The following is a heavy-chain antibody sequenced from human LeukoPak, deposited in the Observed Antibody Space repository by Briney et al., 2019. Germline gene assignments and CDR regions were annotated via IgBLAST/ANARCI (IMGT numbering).Heavy chain of an antibody. CDR2: SYTSGST. D-gene: IGHD2-15*01. J-gene: IGHJ4*02. V-gene: IGHV4-61*02. CDR1: GGSISSGSYY. Sequence: SQTLSLTCTVSGGSISSGSYYWSWIRQPAGKGLEWIGRSYTSGSTNYNPSLKSRVTISVDTSKNQFSLKLSSVTAADTAVYYCAGGYCSGGSCAKGDYWGQGTLVTVSS. CDR3: AGGYCSGGSCAKGDY.